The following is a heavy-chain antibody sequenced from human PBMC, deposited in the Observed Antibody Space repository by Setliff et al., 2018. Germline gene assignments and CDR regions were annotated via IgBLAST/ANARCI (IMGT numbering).Heavy chain of an antibody. CDR1: GDSISSRRSY. J-gene: IGHJ6*03. CDR2: IYTSWST. D-gene: IGHD1-26*01. CDR3: ATRKSSGRLYYMDV. Sequence: KSSETLSLTCTVSGDSISSRRSYWGWFRQPAGKGLEWIGQIYTSWSTNYNPSLKSRVTISLDTSKNQFSLSLSSVTAADTAVYYCATRKSSGRLYYMDVWGKGTTVTVSS. V-gene: IGHV4-61*09.